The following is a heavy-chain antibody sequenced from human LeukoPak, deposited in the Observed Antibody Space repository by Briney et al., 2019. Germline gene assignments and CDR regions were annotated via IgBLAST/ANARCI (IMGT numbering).Heavy chain of an antibody. Sequence: ASVKVSCKASGYTFSGYYVHWVRQAPGQGLEWMGWINPNSGGTNYAQKFQGRVTITSDTSISTAYMELSRLRSDDTAVYDCATDGGWYQLLYCFDPWGHGTLVTVSS. CDR3: ATDGGWYQLLYCFDP. CDR2: INPNSGGT. CDR1: GYTFSGYY. V-gene: IGHV1-2*02. J-gene: IGHJ5*02. D-gene: IGHD2-2*01.